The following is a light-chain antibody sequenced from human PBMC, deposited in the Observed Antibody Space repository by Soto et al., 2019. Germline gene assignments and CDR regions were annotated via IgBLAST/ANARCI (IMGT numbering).Light chain of an antibody. Sequence: DIQMPQSPPSMSASVGDRVTITCRASQDISSWLAWYQQKPGKAPELLIYAASTLQSGVPSRFSGSGSGTHFTLTISSLQPEDFANYYCQQSNSFPFTFGQGTRLEIK. CDR3: QQSNSFPFT. CDR1: QDISSW. CDR2: AAS. J-gene: IGKJ5*01. V-gene: IGKV1-12*02.